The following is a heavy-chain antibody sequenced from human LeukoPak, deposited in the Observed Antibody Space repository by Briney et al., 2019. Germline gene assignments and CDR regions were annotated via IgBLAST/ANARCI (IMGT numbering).Heavy chain of an antibody. CDR2: ISSSGSTI. D-gene: IGHD1-26*01. CDR3: ARGHGGSYYGPFAFDI. J-gene: IGHJ3*02. Sequence: PGGSLRLSCAASGFTFSSYEMNWVRQAPGKGLEWVSYISSSGSTIYYADSVKGRFTISRDNAKNSLYLQMNSLRAEDTAVYYCARGHGGSYYGPFAFDIWGQGTMVTVSS. V-gene: IGHV3-48*03. CDR1: GFTFSSYE.